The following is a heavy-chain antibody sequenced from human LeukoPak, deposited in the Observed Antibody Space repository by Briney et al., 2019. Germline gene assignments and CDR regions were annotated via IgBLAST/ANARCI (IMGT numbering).Heavy chain of an antibody. CDR1: GYSISSGYY. CDR3: AREGIVVVPAAMRRRKDWFDP. Sequence: SQTLSLTCTVSGYSISSGYYWGWIRQPPGKGLEWIGSIYHSGSTYYNPSLKSRVTISVDASKNQFSLKLSSVTAADTAVYYWAREGIVVVPAAMRRRKDWFDPWGQGTLVTVSS. CDR2: IYHSGST. D-gene: IGHD2-2*01. V-gene: IGHV4-38-2*02. J-gene: IGHJ5*02.